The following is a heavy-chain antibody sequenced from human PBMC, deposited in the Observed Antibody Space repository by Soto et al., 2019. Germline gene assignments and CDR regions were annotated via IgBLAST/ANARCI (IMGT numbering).Heavy chain of an antibody. Sequence: ASVKVSCKASGYTFTSYYMHWVRQAPGQGLEWMGIINPSGGSTSYAQKFQGRVTMTRDTSTSTVYMELSSLRSEDTAVYYCAREGVRARTYYDFWSGYYTPYYYGMDVCCQGTTVTVSS. CDR3: AREGVRARTYYDFWSGYYTPYYYGMDV. CDR2: INPSGGST. V-gene: IGHV1-46*01. J-gene: IGHJ6*02. CDR1: GYTFTSYY. D-gene: IGHD3-3*01.